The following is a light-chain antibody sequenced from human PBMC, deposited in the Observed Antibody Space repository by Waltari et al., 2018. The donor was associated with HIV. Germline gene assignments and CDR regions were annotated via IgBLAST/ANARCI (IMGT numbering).Light chain of an antibody. CDR1: SSDVGGYTY. CDR2: DVS. J-gene: IGLJ2*01. Sequence: QSALTQPRSVSGSPGQSVTISCPGNSSDVGGYTYVPWYPQHQGKAPKPMIYDVSERPSGVPDRFSGSKSGNTASLTISGLQAEDEADYYCCSYAGSYTLVFGGGTKLTVL. CDR3: CSYAGSYTLV. V-gene: IGLV2-11*01.